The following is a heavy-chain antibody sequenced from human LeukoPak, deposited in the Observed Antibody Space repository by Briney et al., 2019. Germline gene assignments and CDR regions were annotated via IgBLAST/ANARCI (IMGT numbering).Heavy chain of an antibody. D-gene: IGHD6-13*01. V-gene: IGHV4-59*01. CDR3: ARGGLKQQLVRRGYNWFDP. Sequence: SETLSLTCAVYGGSFSGYYWSWIRQPPGKGLEWIGYIYYSGSTNYNPSLKSRVTISVDTSKNQFSLKLSSVTAADTAVYYCARGGLKQQLVRRGYNWFDPWGQGTLVTVSS. CDR1: GGSFSGYY. CDR2: IYYSGST. J-gene: IGHJ5*02.